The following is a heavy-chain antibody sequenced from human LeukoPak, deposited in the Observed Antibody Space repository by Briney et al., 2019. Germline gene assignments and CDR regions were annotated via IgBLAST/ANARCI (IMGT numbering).Heavy chain of an antibody. CDR1: GFTFGDYA. CDR2: IWSGGSAI. D-gene: IGHD2-15*01. J-gene: IGHJ4*02. V-gene: IGHV3-30*04. CDR3: ARDRGHCSSGSCYSTYLDY. Sequence: PGGSLRLSCTASGFTFGDYAMSWVRQAPGKELEWVALIWSGGSAIYPDSVKGRFSISRDDSKNTLHLQMNSLRAEDTAVYYCARDRGHCSSGSCYSTYLDYWGQGTLVTVSS.